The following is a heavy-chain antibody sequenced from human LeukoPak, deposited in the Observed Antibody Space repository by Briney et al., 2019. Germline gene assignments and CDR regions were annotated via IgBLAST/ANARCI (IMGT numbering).Heavy chain of an antibody. CDR1: GGSISSYY. J-gene: IGHJ4*02. Sequence: PSETLSLTCTVSGGSISSYYRSWIRQPPGKGLEWIGYIYYSGSTNYNPSLKSRVTISVDTSKNQFSLKLSSVTAADTAVYYCARDRGTGIDYWGQGTLVTVSS. CDR2: IYYSGST. V-gene: IGHV4-59*01. D-gene: IGHD3/OR15-3a*01. CDR3: ARDRGTGIDY.